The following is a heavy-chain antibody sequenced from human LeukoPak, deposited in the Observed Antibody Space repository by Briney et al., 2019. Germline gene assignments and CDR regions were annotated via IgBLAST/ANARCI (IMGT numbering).Heavy chain of an antibody. CDR1: GGTFSSYA. CDR3: ARGGGFWSPHDY. V-gene: IGHV1-69*13. D-gene: IGHD3-3*01. J-gene: IGHJ4*02. Sequence: SVKVPCKASGGTFSSYAISWVRQAPGQGLEWMGGIIPIFGTASYAQKFQGRVTITADESTSTAYMELSSLRSEDTAVYYCARGGGFWSPHDYWGQGTLVTVSS. CDR2: IIPIFGTA.